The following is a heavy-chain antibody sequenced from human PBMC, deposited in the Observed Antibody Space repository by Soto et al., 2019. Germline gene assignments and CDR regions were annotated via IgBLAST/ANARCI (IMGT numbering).Heavy chain of an antibody. D-gene: IGHD3-3*01. Sequence: SETLSLTCTVSGGSISSYYWSWIRQPAGKGLEWIGRIYTSGSTNYNPSLKSRVTTSVDTSKNQFSLKLSSVTAADTAVYYCARDSAYYDFWRGDYYYYGMDVWGQGTTGTVS. CDR2: IYTSGST. J-gene: IGHJ6*02. V-gene: IGHV4-4*07. CDR3: ARDSAYYDFWRGDYYYYGMDV. CDR1: GGSISSYY.